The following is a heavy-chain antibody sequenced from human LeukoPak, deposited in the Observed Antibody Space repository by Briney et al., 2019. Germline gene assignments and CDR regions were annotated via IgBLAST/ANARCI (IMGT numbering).Heavy chain of an antibody. CDR2: MNWNGVST. V-gene: IGHV3-20*01. CDR1: GFTFDDFG. CDR3: GREDVVSGIDY. Sequence: GGSLRLSCAASGFTFDDFGMSWVRQAPGKGLEWVSGMNWNGVSTGYADSVKGRFTISRDSVKNSLYLQMNSLRVEDTALYHCGREDVVSGIDYWGQGILVTVPP. J-gene: IGHJ4*02. D-gene: IGHD2/OR15-2a*01.